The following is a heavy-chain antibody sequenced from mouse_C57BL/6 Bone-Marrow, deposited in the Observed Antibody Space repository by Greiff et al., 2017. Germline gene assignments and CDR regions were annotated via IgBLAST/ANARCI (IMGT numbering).Heavy chain of an antibody. CDR1: GFTFSSYG. V-gene: IGHV5-6*01. CDR3: ARGEDY. Sequence: EVQLVESGGDLVKPGGSLKLSCAASGFTFSSYGMSWVRQTPDKRLEWVATISSGGSYTYYPDSVKGRFTLSRDTAKNTLYLEMSSLKSEDTAMYYCARGEDYWGQGTTLTVSS. CDR2: ISSGGSYT. J-gene: IGHJ2*01.